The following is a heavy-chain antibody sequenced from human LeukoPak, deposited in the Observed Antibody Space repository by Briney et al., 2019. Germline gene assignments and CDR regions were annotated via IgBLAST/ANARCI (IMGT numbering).Heavy chain of an antibody. CDR2: IYHSGST. CDR1: GYSISSGYY. J-gene: IGHJ5*02. Sequence: SETLSLTCTVSGYSISSGYYWGWIRQPPGKGLEWIGSIYHSGSTYYYPSLKSRVTISVDTSKNQFSLKLSSVTAADTAVYYCARDNPSFDPWGQGTLVTVSS. V-gene: IGHV4-38-2*02. CDR3: ARDNPSFDP.